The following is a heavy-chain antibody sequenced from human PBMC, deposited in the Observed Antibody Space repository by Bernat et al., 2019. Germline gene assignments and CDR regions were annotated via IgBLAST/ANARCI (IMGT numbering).Heavy chain of an antibody. CDR1: GFTFSSYW. D-gene: IGHD4-17*01. CDR3: ASGPGYGDYFDY. J-gene: IGHJ4*01. Sequence: EVQLVESGGGLVQPGGSLRLSCAASGFTFSSYWMHWVRQAPGKGLVWVSRINSDGSSTSYADSVKGRFTISSDNAKNTLYLQMNSLRAEDTAVYYCASGPGYGDYFDYWGQGTLVTVSS. V-gene: IGHV3-74*01. CDR2: INSDGSST.